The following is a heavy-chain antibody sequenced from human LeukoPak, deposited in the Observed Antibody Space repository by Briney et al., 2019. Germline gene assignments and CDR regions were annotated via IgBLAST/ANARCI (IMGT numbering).Heavy chain of an antibody. V-gene: IGHV3-23*01. CDR1: GFTFSSYA. CDR3: AKDFGYCGGDCAIHFDDY. Sequence: HPGGSLRLSCAASGFTFSSYAMSWVRQAPGKGLEWVSAISGSGGSTYYADSVKGRFTISRDNSKNTLYLQMNSLRAEDTAVYYCAKDFGYCGGDCAIHFDDYWGQGTLVTVSS. D-gene: IGHD2-21*02. CDR2: ISGSGGST. J-gene: IGHJ4*02.